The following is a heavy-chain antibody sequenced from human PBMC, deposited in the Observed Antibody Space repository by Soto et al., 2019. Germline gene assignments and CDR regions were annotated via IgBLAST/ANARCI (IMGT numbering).Heavy chain of an antibody. CDR3: ARDTGDGTFDF. CDR1: GYTFSSYA. D-gene: IGHD7-27*01. CDR2: INAGYGNT. J-gene: IGHJ4*02. V-gene: IGHV1-3*01. Sequence: ASVKVSCKASGYTFSSYATHWVRQAPGQRLEWMGWINAGYGNTKSSQKFQDRVTISRDTSASTAYMELTSLRSEDTAVYYCARDTGDGTFDFWGQGTLVTVSS.